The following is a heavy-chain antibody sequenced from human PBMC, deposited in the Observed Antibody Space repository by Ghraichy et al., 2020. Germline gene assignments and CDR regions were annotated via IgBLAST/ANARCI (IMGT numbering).Heavy chain of an antibody. J-gene: IGHJ4*02. Sequence: ASVKVSCKASGYTFTSYGISWVRQAPGQGLEWMGWISAYNGNTNYAQKLQGRVTMTTDTSTSTAYMELRSLRSDDTAVYYCARAKLPILTPYYFDYWGQGTLVTVSS. D-gene: IGHD3-9*01. V-gene: IGHV1-18*01. CDR2: ISAYNGNT. CDR3: ARAKLPILTPYYFDY. CDR1: GYTFTSYG.